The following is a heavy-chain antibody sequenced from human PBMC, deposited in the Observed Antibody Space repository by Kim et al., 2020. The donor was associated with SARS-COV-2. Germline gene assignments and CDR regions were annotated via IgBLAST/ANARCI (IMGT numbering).Heavy chain of an antibody. Sequence: GGSLRLSCAASGFTFSSYGMHWVRQAPGKGLEWVAVISYDGSNKYYADSVKGRFTISRDNSKNTLYLQMNSLRAEDTAGYYCAKEGSVGGTTGLVYWGQG. J-gene: IGHJ4*02. D-gene: IGHD1-26*01. CDR2: ISYDGSNK. V-gene: IGHV3-30*18. CDR1: GFTFSSYG. CDR3: AKEGSVGGTTGLVY.